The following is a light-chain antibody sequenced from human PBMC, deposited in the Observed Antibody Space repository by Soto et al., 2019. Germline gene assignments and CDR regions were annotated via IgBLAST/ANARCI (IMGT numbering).Light chain of an antibody. Sequence: QSALTQPASVSGPPGQSITIPCTGSSSDVGSHDIVSWYQQHPGKAPKLFLYEVTKRPSGVSNRFSGSKSGSTASLTISGLQAEDEADYYCCSYVGGSIWVFGGGTKVTVL. CDR1: SSDVGSHDI. CDR2: EVT. J-gene: IGLJ3*02. CDR3: CSYVGGSIWV. V-gene: IGLV2-23*02.